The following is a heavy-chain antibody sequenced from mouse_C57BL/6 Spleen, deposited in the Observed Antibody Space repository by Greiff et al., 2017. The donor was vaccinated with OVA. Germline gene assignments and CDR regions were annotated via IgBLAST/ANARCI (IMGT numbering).Heavy chain of an antibody. J-gene: IGHJ2*01. D-gene: IGHD4-1*01. CDR1: GYTFTSYW. V-gene: IGHV1-50*01. CDR3: ARTINWNYFDY. CDR2: LDPSDGYT. Sequence: QVQLQQPGAELVKPGASVKLSCKASGYTFTSYWMQWVKQRPGQGLEWIGDLDPSDGYTNYNQKFKGKATLTVETSSSTAYMQLSSLTSEDSAVDYCARTINWNYFDYWGQGTTLTVSS.